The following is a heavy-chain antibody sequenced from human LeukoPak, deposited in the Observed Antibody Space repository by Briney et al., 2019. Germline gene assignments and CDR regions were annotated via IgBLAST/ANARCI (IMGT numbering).Heavy chain of an antibody. Sequence: SETLSLTCAVYGGSFSGYYWSWIRQPPGKGLEWIGEINHSGSTNYNPSLKSRVTISVDTSKNQFSLKLSSVTAADTAVYYCARTDCSSTSCYHATDAFDIWGQGTMVTVSS. D-gene: IGHD2-2*01. CDR1: GGSFSGYY. J-gene: IGHJ3*02. CDR2: INHSGST. V-gene: IGHV4-34*01. CDR3: ARTDCSSTSCYHATDAFDI.